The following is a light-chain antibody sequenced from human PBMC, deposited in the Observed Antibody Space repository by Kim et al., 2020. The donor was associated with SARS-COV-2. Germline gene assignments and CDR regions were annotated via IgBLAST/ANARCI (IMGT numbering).Light chain of an antibody. CDR1: QTISSAH. CDR3: QQYVASPYT. J-gene: IGKJ2*01. Sequence: PGQRATLSCKASQTISSAHLAWYPHKPGQAPRLLMSAASNRAAGIPDRFSGSGSGTDFTFTITRLERDDFAVYYCQQYVASPYTFGPGTKLE. V-gene: IGKV3-20*01. CDR2: AAS.